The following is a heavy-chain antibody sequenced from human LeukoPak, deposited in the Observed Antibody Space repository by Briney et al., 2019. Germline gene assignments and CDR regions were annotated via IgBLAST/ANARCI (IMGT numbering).Heavy chain of an antibody. CDR2: MNPNSGNT. CDR3: ARGRPLYNWFDP. Sequence: ASVKVSCKASGYTFTSYDINWVRQATGQGLEWMGWMNPNSGNTGHAQKFQGRVTMTRNTSISTAYMELSSLRSEDTAVYYCARGRPLYNWFDPWGQGTLVTVSS. CDR1: GYTFTSYD. J-gene: IGHJ5*02. V-gene: IGHV1-8*01.